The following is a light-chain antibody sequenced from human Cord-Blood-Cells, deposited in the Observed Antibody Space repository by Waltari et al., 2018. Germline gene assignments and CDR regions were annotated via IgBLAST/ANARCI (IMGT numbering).Light chain of an antibody. CDR2: AAS. CDR3: HQSYSTLMYT. V-gene: IGKV1-39*01. CDR1: QSISSY. J-gene: IGKJ2*01. Sequence: DIQMTQSPSSLSASVGDRVTITCRASQSISSYLNWYQQKPGKAPKLLIYAASSLQSGVPSRCSGSGSGTDLTLTISSLQPEDFATYYCHQSYSTLMYTFGQRTKLEIK.